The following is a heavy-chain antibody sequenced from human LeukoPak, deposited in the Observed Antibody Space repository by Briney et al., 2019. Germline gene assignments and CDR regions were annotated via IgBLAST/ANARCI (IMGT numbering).Heavy chain of an antibody. V-gene: IGHV1-8*03. J-gene: IGHJ5*02. CDR3: AKGQVAPAAINWFDP. CDR2: RNPNSGNT. Sequence: ASVKVSCKASGYTFTSYDINWVRLATGQGLEWMGWRNPNSGNTGYAQKFQGRVTITRNTSISTAYMELSSLRSEDTAVYYCAKGQVAPAAINWFDPWGQGTLVTVSS. CDR1: GYTFTSYD. D-gene: IGHD2-2*02.